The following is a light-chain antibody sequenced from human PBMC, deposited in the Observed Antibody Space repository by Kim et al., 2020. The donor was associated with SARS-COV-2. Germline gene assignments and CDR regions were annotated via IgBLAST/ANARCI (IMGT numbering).Light chain of an antibody. J-gene: IGLJ3*02. V-gene: IGLV1-44*01. CDR3: AAWDDSLNGPV. Sequence: GQSLTISCSGSSSNIGSNSVNWYQQFPGAAPKLLIYRNPHRPSGVPDRFSGSKSGTAASLAISGLQSEDETDYYCAAWDDSLNGPVFGGGTQLTVL. CDR1: SSNIGSNS. CDR2: RNP.